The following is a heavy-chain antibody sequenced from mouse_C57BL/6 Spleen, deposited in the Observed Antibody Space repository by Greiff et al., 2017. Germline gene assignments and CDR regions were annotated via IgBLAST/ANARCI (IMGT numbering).Heavy chain of an antibody. CDR2: IDPSDSET. D-gene: IGHD1-1*01. CDR3: AREFIPTVVATDYFDY. Sequence: QVQLQQSGAELVRPGSSVKLSCKASGYTFTSYWMHWVKQRPIQGLEWIGNIDPSDSETHYNQKFKDKAPLTVDKSSSTAYMQLSSLTSEDSAVYYCAREFIPTVVATDYFDYWGQGTTLTVSS. CDR1: GYTFTSYW. V-gene: IGHV1-52*01. J-gene: IGHJ2*01.